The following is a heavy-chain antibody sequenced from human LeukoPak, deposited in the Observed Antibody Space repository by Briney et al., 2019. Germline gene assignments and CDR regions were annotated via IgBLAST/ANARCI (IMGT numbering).Heavy chain of an antibody. V-gene: IGHV4-34*01. J-gene: IGHJ4*02. CDR1: GGSFSSYY. CDR2: INHSGST. D-gene: IGHD4-17*01. Sequence: SSETLSLTCAVYGGSFSSYYWSWIPQPPGKGLEWIGEINHSGSTNYNPSLKSRVTISVDTSKNQFSLKLSSVTAADTAVYYCAREEYGESNFDYWGQGTLVTVSS. CDR3: AREEYGESNFDY.